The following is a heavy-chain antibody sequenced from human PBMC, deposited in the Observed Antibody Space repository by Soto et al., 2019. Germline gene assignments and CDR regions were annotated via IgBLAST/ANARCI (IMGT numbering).Heavy chain of an antibody. D-gene: IGHD1-26*01. CDR1: GGSISSSSYY. CDR2: IYYSGST. V-gene: IGHV4-39*07. Sequence: SETLSLTYTVSGGSISSSSYYWGWIRQPPGKGLEWIGSIYYSGSTNYNPSLKSRVTISVDTSKNQFSLKLSSVTAADTAVYYCARARIVGATHYYYGMDVWGQGTTVTVSS. CDR3: ARARIVGATHYYYGMDV. J-gene: IGHJ6*02.